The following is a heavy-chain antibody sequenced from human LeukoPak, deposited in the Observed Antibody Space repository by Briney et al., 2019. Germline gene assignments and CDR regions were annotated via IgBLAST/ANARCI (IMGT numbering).Heavy chain of an antibody. CDR2: ISSNGGST. D-gene: IGHD3-22*01. CDR1: GFTFSNYA. J-gene: IGHJ4*02. CDR3: ASSDDSSYRPWF. V-gene: IGHV3-64*04. Sequence: GGSLRLSCSASGFTFSNYAMYWVRQAPGKGLEYISAISSNGGSTYYADSVKGRFTISRDNSKNTLYLQMNNLRAEDTAVYYCASSDDSSYRPWFWGQGTLVTVSS.